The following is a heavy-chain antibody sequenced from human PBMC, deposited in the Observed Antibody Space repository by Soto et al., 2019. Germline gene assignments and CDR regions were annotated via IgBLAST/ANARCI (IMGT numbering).Heavy chain of an antibody. Sequence: GGSLRLSCAASGFTFSSYSMNWVRQAPWKGLEWVSSISSSSSYIYYADSVKGRFTISRDNAKNSLYLQMNSLRAEDTAVYYCAGGTPGIAGRPGNDYWGQGTLVTVSS. D-gene: IGHD6-6*01. J-gene: IGHJ4*02. V-gene: IGHV3-21*01. CDR2: ISSSSSYI. CDR3: AGGTPGIAGRPGNDY. CDR1: GFTFSSYS.